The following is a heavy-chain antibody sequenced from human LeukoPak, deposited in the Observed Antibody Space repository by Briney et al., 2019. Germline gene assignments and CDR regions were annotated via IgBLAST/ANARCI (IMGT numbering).Heavy chain of an antibody. Sequence: GGSLRLYCTASGFTFGDYGMSWFRQAPGKGPEWVSFIRSKAHGGTIEYAASVKGRFTISRDDSKSIAYLQMNSLKTEDTAVYYCTRNPYYDFCCFDYWGQGTLVTVSS. D-gene: IGHD3-3*01. V-gene: IGHV3-49*03. CDR3: TRNPYYDFCCFDY. CDR2: IRSKAHGGTI. CDR1: GFTFGDYG. J-gene: IGHJ4*02.